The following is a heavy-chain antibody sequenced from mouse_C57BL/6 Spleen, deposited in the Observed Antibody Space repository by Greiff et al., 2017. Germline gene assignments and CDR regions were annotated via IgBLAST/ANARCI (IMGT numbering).Heavy chain of an antibody. CDR1: GYTFTSSW. V-gene: IGHV1-50*01. CDR3: AREETAQADY. D-gene: IGHD3-2*02. CDR2: IDPSDSYT. Sequence: VQLQQPGAELVQPGASVKLSCKASGYTFTSSWMQWVKQRPGQGLEWIGEIDPSDSYTNYNHKFKGKAPLTVDTSSSTAYRQLSSLTSEVSAVYYCAREETAQADYWGQGTTLTVSA. J-gene: IGHJ2*01.